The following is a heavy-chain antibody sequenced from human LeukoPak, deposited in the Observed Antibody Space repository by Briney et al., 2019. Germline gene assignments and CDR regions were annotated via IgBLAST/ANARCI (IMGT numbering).Heavy chain of an antibody. V-gene: IGHV1-69*01. CDR3: ARESLLWFGESGEYYFDY. CDR1: GGTFSSYA. CDR2: IIPIFGTA. Sequence: SVKVSCKASGGTFSSYAISWVRQAPGQGLEWMGGIIPIFGTANYAQKFQCRVKITADESTSTAYMELSSLRSEDTAVYYCARESLLWFGESGEYYFDYWGQGTLVTVSS. D-gene: IGHD3-10*01. J-gene: IGHJ4*02.